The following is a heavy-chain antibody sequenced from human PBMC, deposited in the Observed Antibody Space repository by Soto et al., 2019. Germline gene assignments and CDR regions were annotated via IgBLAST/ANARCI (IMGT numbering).Heavy chain of an antibody. CDR1: GFTFSSYG. J-gene: IGHJ4*02. Sequence: GGSLRLSCAASGFTFSSYGMHWVRQAPGKGLEWVAVIWYDGSNKYYADSVKGRFTISRDNSKNTLYLQMNSLRAEDTAVYYCARDGYYYDSSGYRPEDDYWGQGTLVTVSS. D-gene: IGHD3-22*01. V-gene: IGHV3-33*01. CDR3: ARDGYYYDSSGYRPEDDY. CDR2: IWYDGSNK.